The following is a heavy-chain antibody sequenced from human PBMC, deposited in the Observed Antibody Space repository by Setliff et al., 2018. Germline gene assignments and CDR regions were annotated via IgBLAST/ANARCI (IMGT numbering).Heavy chain of an antibody. D-gene: IGHD6-13*01. Sequence: ASETLSLTCTVYGDSFSGYFWTWIRQPPGKGLEWIGGIDQSGSTNYNPSLKSRLTISVDTPKNQFSLSLSSVTAADTAVYYCAGGAFGSRWYVRPWFDPWGQGTLVTVSS. CDR3: AGGAFGSRWYVRPWFDP. J-gene: IGHJ5*02. V-gene: IGHV4-34*01. CDR1: GDSFSGYF. CDR2: IDQSGST.